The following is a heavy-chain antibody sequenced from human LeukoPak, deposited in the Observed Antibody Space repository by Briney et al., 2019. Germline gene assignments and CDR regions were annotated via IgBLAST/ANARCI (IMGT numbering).Heavy chain of an antibody. Sequence: GGSLRLSCAASGFTVSTNYMTWVRQAPGKGLEWVSYINSGSYSIYYADSVKGRFTISRDNAKDSVYLQMKSLRAEDTGVYYCARDLGGYNFDYWGQGTLVTVSS. CDR1: GFTVSTNY. D-gene: IGHD5-24*01. V-gene: IGHV3-48*04. J-gene: IGHJ4*02. CDR2: INSGSYSI. CDR3: ARDLGGYNFDY.